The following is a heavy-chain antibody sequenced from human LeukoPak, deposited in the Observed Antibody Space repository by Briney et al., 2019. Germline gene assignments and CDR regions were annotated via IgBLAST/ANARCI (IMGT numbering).Heavy chain of an antibody. CDR3: ARRISGTYGHWLDP. CDR1: GGSTSSYY. J-gene: IGHJ5*02. CDR2: IYYSGST. Sequence: SETLSLTCTVSGGSTSSYYWIWIRQPPGKGLEWIGYIYYSGSTNYNPSLKSRVTISLDTSNNNFSLKLSSESAADTAVLFCARRISGTYGHWLDPWGQGILVTVSS. D-gene: IGHD3-10*01. V-gene: IGHV4-59*01.